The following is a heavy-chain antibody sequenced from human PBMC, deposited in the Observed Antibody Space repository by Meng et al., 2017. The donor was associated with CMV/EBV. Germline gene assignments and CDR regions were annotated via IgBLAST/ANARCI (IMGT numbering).Heavy chain of an antibody. CDR3: ARDQLTGMDV. CDR2: INHSGST. J-gene: IGHJ6*02. Sequence: SETLSLTCAVYGESFSGYYWSWIRQPPGKGLEWIGEINHSGSTNYNPSLKSRVTISVDTSKNQFSLKLSSVTAADTAVYYCARDQLTGMDVWGQGTTVTVSS. D-gene: IGHD2-2*01. CDR1: GESFSGYY. V-gene: IGHV4-34*01.